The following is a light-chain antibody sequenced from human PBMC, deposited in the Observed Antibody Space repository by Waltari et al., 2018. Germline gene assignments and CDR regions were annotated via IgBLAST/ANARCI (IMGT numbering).Light chain of an antibody. V-gene: IGLV2-23*02. J-gene: IGLJ2*01. CDR1: RRDVGNYDF. CDR3: CSYAGSFVL. Sequence: QSALTQPASVSGSPGQSITISCTGSRRDVGNYDFYSWYQQHPGKVTKLLIYEVTKRPSGVSSRFSGSKSGNTASLTISGLQAEDEADYYCCSYAGSFVLFGGGTNLTVL. CDR2: EVT.